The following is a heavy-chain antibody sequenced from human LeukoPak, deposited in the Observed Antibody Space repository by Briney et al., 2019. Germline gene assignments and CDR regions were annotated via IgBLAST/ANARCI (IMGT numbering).Heavy chain of an antibody. V-gene: IGHV4-39*07. J-gene: IGHJ4*02. D-gene: IGHD6-13*01. CDR2: IYYSGST. CDR3: GGDRAAAGTFDY. CDR1: GGSISSSSYY. Sequence: SETLSLTCTVSGGSISSSSYYWGWIRQPPGKGLEWIGSIYYSGSTYYNPSLKSRVTISVDTSKNQFSLKLSSVTAADTAVYYCGGDRAAAGTFDYWGQGVLVTVSS.